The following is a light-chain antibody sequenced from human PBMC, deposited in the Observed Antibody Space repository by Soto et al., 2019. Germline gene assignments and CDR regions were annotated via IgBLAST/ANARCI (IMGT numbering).Light chain of an antibody. CDR1: SSDVGGYNY. CDR3: RSYTSSSTLV. CDR2: EVS. V-gene: IGLV2-14*01. J-gene: IGLJ2*01. Sequence: QSALTQPASVSGSPGQSITISCTGTSSDVGGYNYVSWYQQHPGKAPKLMIYEVSNRPSGVSNRFSGSNSGNTASLTSSGLQAEDEADYSCRSYTSSSTLVFGGGTKLTVL.